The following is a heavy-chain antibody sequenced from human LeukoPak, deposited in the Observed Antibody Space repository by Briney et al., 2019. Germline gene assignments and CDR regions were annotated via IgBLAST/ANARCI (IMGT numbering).Heavy chain of an antibody. J-gene: IGHJ4*02. CDR3: SSGGHVDY. V-gene: IGHV3-7*01. D-gene: IGHD3-10*01. CDR2: INEDGSEK. CDR1: RLSFSNYW. Sequence: PGRALRLSCATSRLSFSNYWMTWVRQAPGKGLEWVANINEDGSEKNYVESVKGRFIISRDNAKNSLYLQMNSLRAEDTAVYYCSSGGHVDYCGQGTLVTVSS.